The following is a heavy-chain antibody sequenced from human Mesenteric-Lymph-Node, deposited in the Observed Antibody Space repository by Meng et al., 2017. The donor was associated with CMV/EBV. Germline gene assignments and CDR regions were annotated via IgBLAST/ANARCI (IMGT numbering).Heavy chain of an antibody. CDR3: ARGDTQFMNPDPIFGS. D-gene: IGHD3-3*01. CDR1: GGTCSSFA. V-gene: IGHV1-69*05. Sequence: GGTCSSFAFSWGRQAPGQGLEWMGGISPVFGTTHYAQKFQGRVTITTDESTSTAYMELSSLRYEDTAVYFCARGDTQFMNPDPIFGSWGQGTLVTVSS. CDR2: ISPVFGTT. J-gene: IGHJ5*02.